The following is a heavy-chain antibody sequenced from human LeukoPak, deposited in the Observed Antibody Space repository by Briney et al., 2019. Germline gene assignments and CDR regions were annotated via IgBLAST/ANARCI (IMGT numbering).Heavy chain of an antibody. J-gene: IGHJ4*02. V-gene: IGHV3-23*01. CDR3: AKDLIGIPHYYDSSGDDY. CDR2: ISGSGGST. CDR1: GFTFSSYA. Sequence: SGGSLRLSCAASGFTFSSYAMSWVRQAPGKGLEWVSAISGSGGSTYYADSVKGRFTISRDNSKNTLYLQMNSLRAEDTAVYYCAKDLIGIPHYYDSSGDDYWGQGTLVTVSS. D-gene: IGHD3-22*01.